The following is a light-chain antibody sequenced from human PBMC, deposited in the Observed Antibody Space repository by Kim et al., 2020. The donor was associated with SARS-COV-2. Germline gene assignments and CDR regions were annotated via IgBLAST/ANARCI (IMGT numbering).Light chain of an antibody. Sequence: SASLGDTCTITCRAGRNVYRWLAWYQQKPGQAPKPLIHTASSLQAGVPSRFSGSGSGTDFSLTIYSLQPEDFATYFCQHAKSFPYTFGQGTKLEI. J-gene: IGKJ2*01. V-gene: IGKV1D-12*01. CDR1: RNVYRW. CDR2: TAS. CDR3: QHAKSFPYT.